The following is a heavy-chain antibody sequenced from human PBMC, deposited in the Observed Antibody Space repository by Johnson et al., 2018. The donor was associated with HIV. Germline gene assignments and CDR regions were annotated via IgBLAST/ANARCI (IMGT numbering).Heavy chain of an antibody. CDR3: AAFRDYEGGKLGAFDI. D-gene: IGHD4-23*01. CDR1: GFTVSSNY. Sequence: DVYLVESGGGLIQPGGSLRLSCAASGFTVSSNYMSWVRQAPGKGLEWVSIIYSGGSTYYADSVKGRFTISRDNSKNTLYLQMNSLRAEDTAVYYCAAFRDYEGGKLGAFDIWGQGTMVTVSS. CDR2: IYSGGST. V-gene: IGHV3-53*01. J-gene: IGHJ3*02.